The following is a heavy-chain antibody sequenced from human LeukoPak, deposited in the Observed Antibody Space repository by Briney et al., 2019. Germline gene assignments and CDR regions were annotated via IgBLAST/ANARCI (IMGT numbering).Heavy chain of an antibody. CDR1: GGSFSGYY. V-gene: IGHV4-34*01. J-gene: IGHJ4*02. CDR2: IIHSGGT. CDR3: ARGLGGSYYFDH. D-gene: IGHD1-26*01. Sequence: PSETLSLTCAASGGSFSGYYWSWIRQPPGKGLDWIGEIIHSGGTNYNPSLKSRVTISVDTTKNQFSLNLSSINAADTAVYYCARGLGGSYYFDHWGQGTLVTVSS.